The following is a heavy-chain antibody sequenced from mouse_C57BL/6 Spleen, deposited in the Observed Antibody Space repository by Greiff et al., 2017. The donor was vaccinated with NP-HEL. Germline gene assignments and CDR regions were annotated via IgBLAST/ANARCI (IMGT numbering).Heavy chain of an antibody. CDR3: ARSSYDYDSY. J-gene: IGHJ3*01. V-gene: IGHV1-26*01. D-gene: IGHD2-4*01. CDR1: GYTFTDYY. Sequence: EVQLQQSGPELVKPGASVKISCKASGYTFTDYYMNWVKQSHGKSLEWIGDINPNNGGTSYNQKFKGKATLTVDKSSSTAYMELRSLTSEDSAVYYCARSSYDYDSYWGQGTLVTVSA. CDR2: INPNNGGT.